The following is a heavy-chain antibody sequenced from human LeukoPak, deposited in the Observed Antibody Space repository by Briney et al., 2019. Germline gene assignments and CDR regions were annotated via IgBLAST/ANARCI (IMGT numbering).Heavy chain of an antibody. CDR2: ISSSGSTI. J-gene: IGHJ6*02. CDR1: GFTFSDYY. Sequence: GGSLRLSCAASGFTFSDYYMSWIRQAPGKGLEWVSYISSSGSTIYYADSVKGRFTISRDNAKNSLYLQMNSLRAEDTAVYYCAGGPIVVVITSDYYGMDVWGQGTTVTVSS. CDR3: AGGPIVVVITSDYYGMDV. V-gene: IGHV3-11*01. D-gene: IGHD3-22*01.